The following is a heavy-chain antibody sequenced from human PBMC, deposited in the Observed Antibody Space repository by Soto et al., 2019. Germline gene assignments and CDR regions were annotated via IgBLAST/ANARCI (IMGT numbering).Heavy chain of an antibody. J-gene: IGHJ4*02. V-gene: IGHV3-23*01. CDR1: GFTFSSYA. D-gene: IGHD1-26*01. Sequence: EVQLLESGGGLVQPGGSLRLSCAASGFTFSSYAMRWVRQAPGKGLEWVSAISGSGGSTYYADSVKGRFSISRDNSKNTLYLQMNSLRAEDTAVYYCARRGSGSYYDYWGQGALVTVSS. CDR2: ISGSGGST. CDR3: ARRGSGSYYDY.